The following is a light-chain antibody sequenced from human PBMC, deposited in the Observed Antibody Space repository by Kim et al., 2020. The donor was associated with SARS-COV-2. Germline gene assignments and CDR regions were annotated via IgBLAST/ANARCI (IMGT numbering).Light chain of an antibody. V-gene: IGLV3-9*01. CDR2: RDN. CDR3: QVLNSNTYV. CDR1: NIGGKN. Sequence: SYELTQPLSVSVALGQTATITCGGDNIGGKNVHWYQQKPGKAPVLVIYRDNDRPSGTPERFSGSNSGNTATLTISRAGAGDEADYYCQVLNSNTYVFGTGTKVTVL. J-gene: IGLJ1*01.